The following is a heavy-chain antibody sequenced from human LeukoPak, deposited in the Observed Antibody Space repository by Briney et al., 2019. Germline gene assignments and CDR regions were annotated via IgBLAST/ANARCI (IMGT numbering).Heavy chain of an antibody. Sequence: PGGSLRLSCAPSGFTFDTYAMDWVRQAPGKGLEWVALISYDGGNIYYAPSVQGRFTISRDNSQNILYLQMNSLRPEDTAVYYCARDPPFGSGWSQNHFDHWGQGTLVTVSS. CDR1: GFTFDTYA. CDR3: ARDPPFGSGWSQNHFDH. D-gene: IGHD6-19*01. CDR2: ISYDGGNI. V-gene: IGHV3-30*04. J-gene: IGHJ4*02.